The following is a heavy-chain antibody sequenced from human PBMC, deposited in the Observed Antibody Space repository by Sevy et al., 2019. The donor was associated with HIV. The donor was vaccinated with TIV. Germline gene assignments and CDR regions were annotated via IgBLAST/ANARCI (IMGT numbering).Heavy chain of an antibody. J-gene: IGHJ4*02. CDR1: GASISSHW. CDR3: ARNGAYILEY. D-gene: IGHD3-16*01. CDR2: VDHSGSP. Sequence: SETLSLTCAVSGASISSHWWSWVRQPPGKGLEWIGEVDHSGSPNCNPSLKSRVTVSLDKSKNQISLKLTSVTAADTAVYYCARNGAYILEYWGRGTLVTVSS. V-gene: IGHV4-4*02.